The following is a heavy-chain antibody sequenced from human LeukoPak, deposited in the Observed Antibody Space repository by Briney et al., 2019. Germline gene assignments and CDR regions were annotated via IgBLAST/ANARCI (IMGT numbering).Heavy chain of an antibody. CDR3: ARHHGVGAMGIDAFDI. V-gene: IGHV4-39*01. J-gene: IGHJ3*02. CDR2: IYYSGST. D-gene: IGHD1-26*01. CDR1: GGSISSSSYY. Sequence: PSETLSLTCTVSGGSISSSSYYWGWIRQPPGKGLEWIGSIYYSGSTYYNPSPKSRVTISVDTSKNQFSLRLGSVTAADTAVYYCARHHGVGAMGIDAFDIWGQGTMVTVSS.